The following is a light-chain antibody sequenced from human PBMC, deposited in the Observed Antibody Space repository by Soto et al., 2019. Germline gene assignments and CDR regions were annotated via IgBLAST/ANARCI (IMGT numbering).Light chain of an antibody. CDR2: ATS. V-gene: IGKV3-20*01. CDR1: QDVDNNF. Sequence: VLTQSPGTLSLSPGEAATRSCRSSQDVDNNFLAWYQQRPGQAPRLLIYATSRRATGIPYRVSGSGYETDFPPNISIVGHEDIAVYFCQQYYSSITFRGGTKVEV. CDR3: QQYYSSIT. J-gene: IGKJ4*01.